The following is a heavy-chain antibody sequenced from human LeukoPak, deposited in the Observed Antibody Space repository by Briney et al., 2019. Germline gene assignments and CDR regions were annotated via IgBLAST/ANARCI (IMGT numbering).Heavy chain of an antibody. CDR1: GFTFSNYW. V-gene: IGHV3-74*01. CDR2: VSRDGTNT. Sequence: PGGSLKLSCTASGFTFSNYWMHWVRQAPGKGLVWVSRVSRDGTNTNYADSVKGRFTISRDNSKNTLYLQMNNLRAEDTAVYYCSNLKSVAGTYYFDSWGQGTLVTVPS. CDR3: SNLKSVAGTYYFDS. D-gene: IGHD2-15*01. J-gene: IGHJ4*02.